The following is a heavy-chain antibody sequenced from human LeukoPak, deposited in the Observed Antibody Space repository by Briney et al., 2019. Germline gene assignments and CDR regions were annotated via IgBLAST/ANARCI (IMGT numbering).Heavy chain of an antibody. D-gene: IGHD3-10*01. CDR1: GYSISSNYY. J-gene: IGHJ6*03. CDR3: ARRGYYYGSGSYYGYYYYMDV. V-gene: IGHV4-38-2*02. CDR2: IHYSGRT. Sequence: SETLSLTCNVSGYSISSNYYWAWIRQPPGKGLEWNGSIHYSGRTYYKSSLKSRVTISVDTSKNQFSLKLSSVTAADTAVYYCARRGYYYGSGSYYGYYYYMDVWGKGTTVTISS.